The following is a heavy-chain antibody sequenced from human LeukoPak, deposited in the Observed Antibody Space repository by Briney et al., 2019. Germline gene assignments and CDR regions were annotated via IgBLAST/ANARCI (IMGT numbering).Heavy chain of an antibody. CDR3: ARDRGLYYDSSGYPDY. J-gene: IGHJ4*02. V-gene: IGHV1-18*01. D-gene: IGHD3-22*01. CDR1: GYTFTSCG. CDR2: ISAYNGNT. Sequence: ASVKVSCKASGYTFTSCGISWVRQAPGQGLEWMGWISAYNGNTNYAQKLQGRVTMTTDTSTSTAYMELSSLRSEDTAVYYCARDRGLYYDSSGYPDYWGQGTLVTVSS.